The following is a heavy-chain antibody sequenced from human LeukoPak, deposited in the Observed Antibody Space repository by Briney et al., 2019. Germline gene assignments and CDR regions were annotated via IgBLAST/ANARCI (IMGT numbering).Heavy chain of an antibody. D-gene: IGHD3-16*02. V-gene: IGHV1-2*02. CDR1: GYTFTGYY. Sequence: ASVKVSCKASGYTFTGYYMHWVRQAPGQGLEWMGWINPNSGGTNYAQKFQGRVTMTRDTSISTAYMELSRLRSDDTAVYYCAREAIVPGGDAFDIWGQGTMVTVSS. CDR3: AREAIVPGGDAFDI. CDR2: INPNSGGT. J-gene: IGHJ3*02.